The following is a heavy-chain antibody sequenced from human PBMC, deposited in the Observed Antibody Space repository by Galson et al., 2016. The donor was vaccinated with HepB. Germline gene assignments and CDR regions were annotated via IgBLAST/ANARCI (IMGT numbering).Heavy chain of an antibody. J-gene: IGHJ4*02. CDR2: VNPSGGST. D-gene: IGHD6-6*01. Sequence: SVKVSCKASGYTFTSYYMHWVRQAPGQGLEWMGIVNPSGGSTSYAQKFQGRLTMTRDTSTSTVYMELSSLRFEDTAVYYGARGGSSVGGTLEYWGQGTLVTVSS. V-gene: IGHV1-46*01. CDR1: GYTFTSYY. CDR3: ARGGSSVGGTLEY.